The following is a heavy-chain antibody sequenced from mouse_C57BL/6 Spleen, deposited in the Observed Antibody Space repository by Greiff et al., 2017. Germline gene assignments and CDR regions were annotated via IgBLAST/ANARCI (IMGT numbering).Heavy chain of an antibody. CDR2: IRLKSDNYAT. Sequence: EVQGVESGGGLVQPGGSMKLSCVASGFTFSNYWMNWVRQSPEKGLEWVAQIRLKSDNYATHYAESVKGRFTISRDDSKSSVYLQMNNLRAEDTGIYYCTGSILGFDYWGQGTTLTVSS. D-gene: IGHD2-3*01. CDR1: GFTFSNYW. V-gene: IGHV6-3*01. CDR3: TGSILGFDY. J-gene: IGHJ2*01.